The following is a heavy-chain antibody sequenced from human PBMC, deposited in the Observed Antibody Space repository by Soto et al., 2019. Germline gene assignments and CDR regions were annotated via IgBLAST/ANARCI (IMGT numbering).Heavy chain of an antibody. V-gene: IGHV4-34*01. D-gene: IGHD3-10*01. CDR2: INHSGST. CDR3: ARGPYYYGSGSYYNKGRYYYYYYMDV. J-gene: IGHJ6*03. CDR1: GGSFSGYY. Sequence: SETLSLTCAVYGGSFSGYYWSWIRQPPGKGLEWIGEINHSGSTNYNPSLKSRVTISVDTSKNQFSLKLSSVTAADTAVYYCARGPYYYGSGSYYNKGRYYYYYYMDVWGKGTTVTVSS.